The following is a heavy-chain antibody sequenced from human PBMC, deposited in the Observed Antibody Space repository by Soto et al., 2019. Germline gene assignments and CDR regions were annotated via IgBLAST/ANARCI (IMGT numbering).Heavy chain of an antibody. CDR2: AYYRSRWIY. CDR3: ARVWVMPRGVSKWFDP. V-gene: IGHV6-1*01. D-gene: IGHD3-10*01. J-gene: IGHJ5*02. Sequence: PSQTLSLTCAISGDSVSNNGATWNWIRQSPSRGLEWLGRAYYRSRWIYEYAMSVKSRISINPDTSKNQVSLQLNSVTPADTAVYYCARVWVMPRGVSKWFDPWGQGTLVTVSS. CDR1: GDSVSNNGAT.